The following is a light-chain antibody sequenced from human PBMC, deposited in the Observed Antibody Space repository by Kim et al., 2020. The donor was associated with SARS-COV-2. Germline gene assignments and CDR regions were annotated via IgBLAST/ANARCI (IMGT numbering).Light chain of an antibody. Sequence: PCDSSISSCRANQTVNELLAWYQQKPGQAPRLLIYDASNRATRIPPRFNGSGSGTDFTLTISSLEPEDFVVYYCQERLSLPLAFGRGTKVDIK. J-gene: IGKJ4*01. CDR3: QERLSLPLA. CDR2: DAS. CDR1: QTVNEL. V-gene: IGKV3-11*01.